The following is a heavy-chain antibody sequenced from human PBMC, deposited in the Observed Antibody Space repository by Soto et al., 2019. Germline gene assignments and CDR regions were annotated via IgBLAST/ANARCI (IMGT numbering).Heavy chain of an antibody. CDR2: TYYRSKWYN. Sequence: SRTLSLTCAISGDSVSSNSATWECSIQSPSRVLEWLGRTYYRSKWYNDYAISVKSRITIKPDTSKNQFSLQLNSVIPEDTAVYYCGRAHLGTDRNVLEPFDPWGQGTLVTVSS. CDR1: GDSVSSNSAT. J-gene: IGHJ5*02. V-gene: IGHV6-1*01. CDR3: GRAHLGTDRNVLEPFDP. D-gene: IGHD1-1*01.